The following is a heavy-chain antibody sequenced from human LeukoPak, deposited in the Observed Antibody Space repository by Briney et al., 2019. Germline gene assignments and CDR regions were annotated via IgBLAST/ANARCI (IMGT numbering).Heavy chain of an antibody. Sequence: PSQTLSLTCTVSGGSISSGRYYWSWIRQPAGKGLEWIGRIYTSGSTNYNPSLKSRVTISVDTSKNQFSLKLSSVTAADTAVYYCARDKGGAGFDYWGQGTLVTVSS. D-gene: IGHD3-16*01. CDR2: IYTSGST. J-gene: IGHJ4*02. CDR3: ARDKGGAGFDY. CDR1: GGSISSGRYY. V-gene: IGHV4-61*02.